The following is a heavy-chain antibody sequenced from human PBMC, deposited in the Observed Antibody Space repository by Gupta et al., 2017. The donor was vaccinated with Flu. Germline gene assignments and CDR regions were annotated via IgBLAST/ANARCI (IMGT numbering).Heavy chain of an antibody. CDR3: ARVESYCSGGTCSYGMDV. Sequence: QVQLVESGGRVVQPGRSLRLSCAASGSPSSNYDMHWVRQAPVKGLEWVAGIYYDGNNKYYADAVKGRFTISRDNSKNTVYLQMNSLRAEDTALYYCARVESYCSGGTCSYGMDVWGQGTTVTVSS. J-gene: IGHJ6*02. V-gene: IGHV3-33*01. CDR2: IYYDGNNK. D-gene: IGHD2-15*01. CDR1: GSPSSNYD.